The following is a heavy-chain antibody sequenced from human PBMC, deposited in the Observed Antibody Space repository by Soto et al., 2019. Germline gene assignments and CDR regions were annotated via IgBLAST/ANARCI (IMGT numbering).Heavy chain of an antibody. V-gene: IGHV1-8*01. J-gene: IGHJ6*02. CDR2: MNPNSGNT. Sequence: ASVKVSCKASGYTFTSYDINWVRQATGQGHEWMGWMNPNSGNTGYAQKFQGRVTMTRNTSISTAYMELSSLRSEDTAVYYCAREKSYDFWSGHHYYYYGMDVWGQGTTVTVSS. D-gene: IGHD3-3*01. CDR3: AREKSYDFWSGHHYYYYGMDV. CDR1: GYTFTSYD.